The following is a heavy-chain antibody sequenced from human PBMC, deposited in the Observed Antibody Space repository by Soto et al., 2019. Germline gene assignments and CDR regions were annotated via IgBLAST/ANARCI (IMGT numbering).Heavy chain of an antibody. CDR2: ISHDGSKQ. V-gene: IGHV3-30*18. Sequence: QVQLVESGGGVVQPGRSLRLSCAPSGFSFSDFGMHWVRQAPGKGLEWVAAISHDGSKQYYGDSEKGRFSISRDHSNNRLYLQMNNLKVEASAIYFCAKETRSRAVTATRVNGMDVLGQGTTVTVSS. D-gene: IGHD2-21*02. CDR3: AKETRSRAVTATRVNGMDV. J-gene: IGHJ6*02. CDR1: GFSFSDFG.